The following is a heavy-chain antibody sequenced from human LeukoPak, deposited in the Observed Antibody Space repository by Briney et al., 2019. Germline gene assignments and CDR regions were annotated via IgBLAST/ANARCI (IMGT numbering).Heavy chain of an antibody. D-gene: IGHD4-17*01. Sequence: SETLSLTCTVSGDSISSDDFYWSWIRQPPGKGLEWIGYIYYTGNTYYNSSLKSRFTISVDTSKNQFSLKLSSVTAADTAVYYCARDSPPYGDYRVDYWGQGTLVTVSS. V-gene: IGHV4-30-4*01. CDR1: GDSISSDDFY. CDR3: ARDSPPYGDYRVDY. J-gene: IGHJ4*02. CDR2: IYYTGNT.